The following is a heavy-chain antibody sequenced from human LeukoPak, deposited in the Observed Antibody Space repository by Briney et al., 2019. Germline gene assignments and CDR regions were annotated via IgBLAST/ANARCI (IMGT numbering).Heavy chain of an antibody. D-gene: IGHD2-15*01. J-gene: IGHJ3*02. V-gene: IGHV4-4*07. CDR1: GGSISSYY. CDR3: ARGQGCSAGSCYLPFDI. CDR2: VSTSGST. Sequence: SETLSLTCTVSGGSISSYYWSWIRQPAGKGLEWIGRVSTSGSTNYNPSLKSRVTMSVDTSKNQFSLELSSVTAADTAVYYCARGQGCSAGSCYLPFDIWGQGTMVTVSS.